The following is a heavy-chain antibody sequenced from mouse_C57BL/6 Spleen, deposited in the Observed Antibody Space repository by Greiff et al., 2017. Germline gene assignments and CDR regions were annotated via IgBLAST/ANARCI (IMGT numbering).Heavy chain of an antibody. CDR3: TRTKDSSGYGYAMDY. J-gene: IGHJ4*01. Sequence: EVQLQQSGTVLARPGASVKMSCKTSGYTFTSYWMHWVKQRPGQGLEWIGAIYPGNSDTSYNQKFKGKAKLTAVTSASTAYMELSSLTNEDSAVYYCTRTKDSSGYGYAMDYWGQGTSVTVSS. CDR1: GYTFTSYW. V-gene: IGHV1-5*01. D-gene: IGHD3-2*02. CDR2: IYPGNSDT.